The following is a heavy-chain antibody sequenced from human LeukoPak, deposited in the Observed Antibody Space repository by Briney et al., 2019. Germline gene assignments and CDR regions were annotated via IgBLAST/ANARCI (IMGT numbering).Heavy chain of an antibody. CDR2: ISSSSSYI. CDR3: ASRGVKLVARLWFGEPGNGMDV. J-gene: IGHJ6*02. D-gene: IGHD3-10*01. Sequence: GGSLRLSCAASGFTFSSYSMNWVRQAPGKGLEWVSSISSSSSYIYYADSVKGRFTISRDNAKNSLYLQMNSLRAEDTAVYYCASRGVKLVARLWFGEPGNGMDVWGQGTTVTVSS. CDR1: GFTFSSYS. V-gene: IGHV3-21*01.